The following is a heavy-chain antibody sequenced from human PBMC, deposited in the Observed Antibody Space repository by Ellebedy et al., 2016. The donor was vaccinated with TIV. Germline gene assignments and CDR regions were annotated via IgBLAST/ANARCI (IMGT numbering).Heavy chain of an antibody. CDR2: IYPGDSNT. CDR1: GYSFTSYW. D-gene: IGHD2-15*01. J-gene: IGHJ4*02. V-gene: IGHV5-51*01. CDR3: VRGPLGYCSGGSCSADY. Sequence: GEPLKISCKGSGYSFTSYWIGWVRQMPGKGLEWMGNIYPGDSNTAYSPSFQGQVTISADKSISSAYLQWSSLKASDTAMYYCVRGPLGYCSGGSCSADYWGQGTLVTVSS.